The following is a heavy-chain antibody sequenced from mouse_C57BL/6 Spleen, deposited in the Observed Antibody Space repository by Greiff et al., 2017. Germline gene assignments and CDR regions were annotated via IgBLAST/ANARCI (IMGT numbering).Heavy chain of an antibody. D-gene: IGHD2-3*01. CDR1: GYSITSGYY. Sequence: EVQVVESGPGLVKPSQSLSLTCSVTGYSITSGYYWNWIRQFPGNKLEWMGYISYDGSNNYNPSLKNRISITRDTSKNQFFLKLNSVTTEDTATYYCARGEYDGYFDYWGQGTTLTVSS. CDR2: ISYDGSN. V-gene: IGHV3-6*01. J-gene: IGHJ2*01. CDR3: ARGEYDGYFDY.